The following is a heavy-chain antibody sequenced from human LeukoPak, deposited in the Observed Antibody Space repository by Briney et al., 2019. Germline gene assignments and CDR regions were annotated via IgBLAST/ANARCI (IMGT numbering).Heavy chain of an antibody. Sequence: SETLSLTCTVSGGSISSYYWSWIRQPAGKGLEWIGRIYTSGSTNYNPSLKSRVTMSVDTSRNQFSLKLSSVTAADTAVYYCARATYYYDSSGYYYFDYWGQGTLVTVSS. D-gene: IGHD3-22*01. V-gene: IGHV4-4*07. J-gene: IGHJ4*02. CDR3: ARATYYYDSSGYYYFDY. CDR1: GGSISSYY. CDR2: IYTSGST.